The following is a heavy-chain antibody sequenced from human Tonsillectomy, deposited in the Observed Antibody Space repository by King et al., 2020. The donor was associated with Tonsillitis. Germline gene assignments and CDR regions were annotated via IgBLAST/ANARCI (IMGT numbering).Heavy chain of an antibody. CDR3: ARQITGTFDAFDI. D-gene: IGHD1-20*01. J-gene: IGHJ3*02. CDR1: GYSFTSNW. Sequence: VQLVESGAEVKKAGESLKISCKGSGYSFTSNWSAWLRQMPGKGMEWSGIIYPGDSDTRYSPSFQGQVTISVDKSISTAYLQWSSLKASDTAMYYCARQITGTFDAFDIWGQGTRVTVSS. V-gene: IGHV5-51*01. CDR2: IYPGDSDT.